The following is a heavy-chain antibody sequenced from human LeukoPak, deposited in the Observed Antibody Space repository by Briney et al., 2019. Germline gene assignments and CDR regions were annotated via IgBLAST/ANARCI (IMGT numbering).Heavy chain of an antibody. Sequence: SVKVSCKASGGTFSSYAISWVRQAPGQGLEWMGRIIPILGIANYAQKFQGRVTITADKSTSTAYMELRSLRSEDTAVYYCAREYDIVVVVAATPNYFDYWGQGTLVTVSS. V-gene: IGHV1-69*04. J-gene: IGHJ4*02. CDR3: AREYDIVVVVAATPNYFDY. CDR2: IIPILGIA. CDR1: GGTFSSYA. D-gene: IGHD2-15*01.